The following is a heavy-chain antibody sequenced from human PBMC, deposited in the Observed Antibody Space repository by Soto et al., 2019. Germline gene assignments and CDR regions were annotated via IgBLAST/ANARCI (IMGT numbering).Heavy chain of an antibody. Sequence: GGSLRLSCAASGFTFSSYAMSWVRQAPGKGLEWVSDIGGSGGSTYYADSVKGRFTIPRDNSKNTLYLQMNSLRAEDTAVYYCAKDGVTGTTDYWGQGTLVTVSS. D-gene: IGHD1-20*01. J-gene: IGHJ4*02. CDR1: GFTFSSYA. V-gene: IGHV3-23*01. CDR3: AKDGVTGTTDY. CDR2: IGGSGGST.